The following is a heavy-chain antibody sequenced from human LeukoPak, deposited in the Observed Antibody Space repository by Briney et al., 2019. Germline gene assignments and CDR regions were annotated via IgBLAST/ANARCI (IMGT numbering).Heavy chain of an antibody. D-gene: IGHD6-6*01. CDR1: GFTFSSYW. CDR2: INSDGSNT. V-gene: IGHV3-74*01. CDR3: ARGFGGSSSLGY. Sequence: QPGGSPRLSCAASGFTFSSYWMHWVRQAPGKGLVWVSRINSDGSNTSYADSVKGRFTISRDNAKNTLYLQMNSLRAEDTAVYYCARGFGGSSSLGYWGQGTLVTVSS. J-gene: IGHJ4*02.